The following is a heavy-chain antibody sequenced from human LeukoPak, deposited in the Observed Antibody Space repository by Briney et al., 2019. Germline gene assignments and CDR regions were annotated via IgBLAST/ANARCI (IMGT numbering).Heavy chain of an antibody. CDR1: GFICSNYW. Sequence: GGSLRLSCAGSGFICSNYWMSWLRQAPGKGPEWVASIKLVGDEQYYGDSVKGRFIISRDNAKNSLYLQMNSLRADDTALYYCARALTTDHSGRWFDPWGQGTLVIVSS. J-gene: IGHJ5*02. CDR2: IKLVGDEQ. CDR3: ARALTTDHSGRWFDP. D-gene: IGHD4-17*01. V-gene: IGHV3-7*01.